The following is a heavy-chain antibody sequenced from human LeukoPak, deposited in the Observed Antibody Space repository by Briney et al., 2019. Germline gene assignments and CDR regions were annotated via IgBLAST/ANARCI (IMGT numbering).Heavy chain of an antibody. CDR3: AKCARIDWLPIDY. J-gene: IGHJ4*02. D-gene: IGHD3-9*01. Sequence: PGGSLRLSCAASGFSFSNYAMTWVRQAPGKGLEWVSGISGGGGSIYYADFVKGRFTISRDNSKNTVYLQMNSLRAEDTAVYYCAKCARIDWLPIDYWGQGTLVTVSS. CDR1: GFSFSNYA. V-gene: IGHV3-23*01. CDR2: ISGGGGSI.